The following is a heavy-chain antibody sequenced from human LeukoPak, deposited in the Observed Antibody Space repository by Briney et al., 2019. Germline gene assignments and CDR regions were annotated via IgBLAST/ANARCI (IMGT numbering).Heavy chain of an antibody. CDR3: AKDTELDY. J-gene: IGHJ4*02. V-gene: IGHV3-21*01. CDR2: ISSSSSYI. CDR1: GFTFSSYS. Sequence: GGSLRLSCAASGFTFSSYSMNWVRQAPGKGLEWVSSISSSSSYIYYADSVKGRFTISRDNAKNTLYLQVNNLRAEDTAVYYCAKDTELDYWGQGTLVTVSS.